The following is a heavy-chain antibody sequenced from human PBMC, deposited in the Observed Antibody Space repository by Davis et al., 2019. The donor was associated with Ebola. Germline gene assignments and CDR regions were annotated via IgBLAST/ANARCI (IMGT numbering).Heavy chain of an antibody. Sequence: GESLKISCAASGFTFSSYGMHWVRQAPGKGLEWVAVIWYDGSNEYYADSVKGRFTISRDNSKNTLYLQMNSLRAEDTAVYYCAKLNTVTTWPVVGYWGQGTLVTVSS. J-gene: IGHJ4*02. CDR2: IWYDGSNE. CDR3: AKLNTVTTWPVVGY. V-gene: IGHV3-33*06. D-gene: IGHD4-11*01. CDR1: GFTFSSYG.